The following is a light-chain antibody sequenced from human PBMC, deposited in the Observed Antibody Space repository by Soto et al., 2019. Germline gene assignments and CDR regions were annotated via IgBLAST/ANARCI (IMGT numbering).Light chain of an antibody. J-gene: IGKJ2*01. CDR2: GAS. CDR3: QQYGDSPYT. Sequence: IVLTQSPGTLSLSPGETASLSCRASQSIGGNYLAWYQQKPGQAPRLLIYGASTRATGIPDRFSGSGSGSGFTLTISRLEAEDSAVYYCQQYGDSPYTFGQGTKVDIK. CDR1: QSIGGNY. V-gene: IGKV3-20*01.